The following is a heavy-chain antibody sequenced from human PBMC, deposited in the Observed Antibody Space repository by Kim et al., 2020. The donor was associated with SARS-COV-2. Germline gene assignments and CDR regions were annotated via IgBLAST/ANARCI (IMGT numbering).Heavy chain of an antibody. CDR2: ISWNSGSI. V-gene: IGHV3-9*01. J-gene: IGHJ4*01. CDR3: AKGDSSSWYSGVSFDY. Sequence: GGSLRLSCAASGFTFGDYAMHWVRQAPGKGLEWVSGISWNSGSIGYADSVKGRFTISRDNAKNSLYLQMNSLRAEDTALYYCAKGDSSSWYSGVSFDYWGHGTLVTVSS. CDR1: GFTFGDYA. D-gene: IGHD6-13*01.